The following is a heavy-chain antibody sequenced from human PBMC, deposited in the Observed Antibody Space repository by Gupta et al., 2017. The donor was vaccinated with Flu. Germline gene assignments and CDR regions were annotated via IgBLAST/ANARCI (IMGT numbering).Heavy chain of an antibody. J-gene: IGHJ4*02. Sequence: EVQLLESGGGLVQPGGSLRLSSAASGFPFSSYAMSWVRQAPGKGLEWVSTIRASGTSTYYADSVKGRFTISRDNSKNTLYLQMNSLRAEDTAVYYCAKVPTSGWYAASDYWGQGTLVTVSS. CDR2: IRASGTST. CDR3: AKVPTSGWYAASDY. D-gene: IGHD6-19*01. V-gene: IGHV3-23*01. CDR1: GFPFSSYA.